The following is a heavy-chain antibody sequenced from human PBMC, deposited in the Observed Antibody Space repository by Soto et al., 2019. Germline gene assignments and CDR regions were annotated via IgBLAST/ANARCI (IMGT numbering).Heavy chain of an antibody. CDR1: GFSFSAYA. D-gene: IGHD1-26*01. CDR3: AKSLTEWAYGLDV. V-gene: IGHV3-23*01. J-gene: IGHJ6*02. CDR2: FTVGDGTT. Sequence: EVQLLESGGDLVQPGGSLRLSCTASGFSFSAYAMTWVRHIAGKGLEWVSSFTVGDGTTHYADSVKGRFTISRDNTKNTLYLQMNSLRGDDTAIYYCAKSLTEWAYGLDVWGQGTTVTVS.